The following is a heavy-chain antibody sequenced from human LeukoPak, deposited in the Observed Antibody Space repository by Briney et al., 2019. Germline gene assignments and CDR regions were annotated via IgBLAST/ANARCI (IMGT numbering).Heavy chain of an antibody. Sequence: SETLSLTCTVSGGSISSYYWSWIRQPAGKGLEWIGRIYASGSTNYNPSLKSRVTMSVDTFKSQFSLKLTSVTAADTAVYYCASSWSAQLGFRYWGQGTLVTVSS. D-gene: IGHD5-18*01. CDR2: IYASGST. J-gene: IGHJ4*02. V-gene: IGHV4-4*07. CDR3: ASSWSAQLGFRY. CDR1: GGSISSYY.